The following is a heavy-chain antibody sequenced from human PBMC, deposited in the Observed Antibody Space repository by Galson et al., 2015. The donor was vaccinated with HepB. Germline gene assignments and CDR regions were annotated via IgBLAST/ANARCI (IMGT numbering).Heavy chain of an antibody. Sequence: QSGAEVKKPGESLKISCKGSGYSFTSYWIGWVRQMPGKGLEWMGIIYPGGSDTRYSPSFQGQVTISADKSISTAYLQWSSLKASDTAMYYCARWGAYYDILTGYPANFDYWGQGTLVTVSS. V-gene: IGHV5-51*03. CDR2: IYPGGSDT. J-gene: IGHJ4*02. D-gene: IGHD3-9*01. CDR1: GYSFTSYW. CDR3: ARWGAYYDILTGYPANFDY.